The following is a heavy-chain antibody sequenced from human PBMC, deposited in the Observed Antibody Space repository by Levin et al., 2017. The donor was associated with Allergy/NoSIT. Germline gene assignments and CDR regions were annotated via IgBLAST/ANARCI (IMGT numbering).Heavy chain of an antibody. V-gene: IGHV3-30*03. Sequence: GESLKISCSSSFFPFLLSLLPFFRPSPVKGLEWVAAISYDGSNKYYADSVKARFTISRDNSKNMMYQQMNSLRPEDTSMYYCARDPRIYGGNSVIWYFDLWGRGTLVTVSS. CDR1: FFPFLLSL. D-gene: IGHD4-23*01. J-gene: IGHJ2*01. CDR2: ISYDGSNK. CDR3: ARDPRIYGGNSVIWYFDL.